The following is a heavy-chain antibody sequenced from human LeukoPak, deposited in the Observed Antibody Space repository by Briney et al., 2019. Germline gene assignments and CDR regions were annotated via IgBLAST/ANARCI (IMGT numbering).Heavy chain of an antibody. Sequence: PGGSLRLSCAASGFTFDDYGMSWVRQAPGKGLVWVSRIITDGSSTTYADSVRGRFTISRDNAKNTLYLQMNSLRAEDTAVYYCAKDREGGSTTQDYWGQGTPVTVSS. CDR1: GFTFDDYG. CDR2: IITDGSST. J-gene: IGHJ4*02. V-gene: IGHV3-74*01. CDR3: AKDREGGSTTQDY. D-gene: IGHD2-15*01.